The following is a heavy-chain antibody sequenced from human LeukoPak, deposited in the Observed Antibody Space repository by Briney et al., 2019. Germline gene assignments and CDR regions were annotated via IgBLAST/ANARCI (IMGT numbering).Heavy chain of an antibody. J-gene: IGHJ6*03. D-gene: IGHD5-24*01. CDR2: INHSGST. CDR1: GGSFSGYY. V-gene: IGHV4-34*01. Sequence: SETLSLTCAVYGGSFSGYYWSWIRQPPGKGPEWIGEINHSGSTNYNPSLKSRVTISVDTSKNQFSLKLSSVTAADTAVYYCARASVEAYYYYYMDVWGKGTTVTIPS. CDR3: ARASVEAYYYYYMDV.